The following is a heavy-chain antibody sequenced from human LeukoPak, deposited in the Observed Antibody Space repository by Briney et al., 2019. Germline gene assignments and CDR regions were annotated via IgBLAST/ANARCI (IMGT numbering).Heavy chain of an antibody. Sequence: SETLSLTCTVSGGSISSYYWTWIRQPPGKGLDWIGYIHYSGSTNYHPSLKSRVTLSVDTSKKQFSLKLNSVTAADTAVYYCARGLLVGNSGYYFDYWGRGTLVTVSA. V-gene: IGHV4-59*01. D-gene: IGHD5-12*01. CDR2: IHYSGST. CDR1: GGSISSYY. J-gene: IGHJ4*02. CDR3: ARGLLVGNSGYYFDY.